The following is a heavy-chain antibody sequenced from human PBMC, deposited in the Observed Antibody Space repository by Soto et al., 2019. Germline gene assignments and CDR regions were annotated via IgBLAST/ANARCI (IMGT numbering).Heavy chain of an antibody. Sequence: PGGSLRLSCAASGFTFSSYSMNWVRQAPGKGLEWVSSISSSSSYIYYADSVKGRFTISRDNAKNSLYLQMNSLRAEDTAVYYCARDLTYYDFWSGYPTPNGMDVWGQGTTVTAP. J-gene: IGHJ6*02. D-gene: IGHD3-3*01. V-gene: IGHV3-21*01. CDR2: ISSSSSYI. CDR3: ARDLTYYDFWSGYPTPNGMDV. CDR1: GFTFSSYS.